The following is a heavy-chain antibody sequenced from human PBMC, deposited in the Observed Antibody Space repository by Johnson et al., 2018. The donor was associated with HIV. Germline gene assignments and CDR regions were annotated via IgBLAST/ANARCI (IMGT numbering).Heavy chain of an antibody. D-gene: IGHD4-17*01. Sequence: QMLLVESGGGVVRPGGSLRLSCAASGFTFDDYGMSWVRQAPGKGLEWVAVISHDGNDKYYADSVKGRFTISRDNSKNTLYLQMNSLRAEDTAVYYCARPGGDYSAFDIWGQGTMVTVSS. CDR2: ISHDGNDK. V-gene: IGHV3-30*03. CDR1: GFTFDDYG. J-gene: IGHJ3*02. CDR3: ARPGGDYSAFDI.